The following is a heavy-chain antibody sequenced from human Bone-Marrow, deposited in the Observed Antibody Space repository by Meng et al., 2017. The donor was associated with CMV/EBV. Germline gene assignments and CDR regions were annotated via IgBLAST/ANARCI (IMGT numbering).Heavy chain of an antibody. CDR2: IDDDGRNT. Sequence: GESLKISCAASGFTFRSHWMHWVRQAPGRGLVWVSRIDDDGRNTNYADSVKGRFTISRDNAKHTLYLQMNSLRSEDTAVYYCARDSSVTMVRGGETQYYHAMDDWGQGATVTVSS. V-gene: IGHV3-74*01. CDR3: ARDSSVTMVRGGETQYYHAMDD. J-gene: IGHJ6*01. CDR1: GFTFRSHW. D-gene: IGHD3-10*01.